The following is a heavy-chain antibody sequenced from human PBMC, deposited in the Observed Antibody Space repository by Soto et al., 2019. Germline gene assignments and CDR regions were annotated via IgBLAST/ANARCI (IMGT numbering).Heavy chain of an antibody. J-gene: IGHJ6*02. CDR3: AREGLGFYNGMDV. CDR1: GYVFSSYY. D-gene: IGHD3-10*01. CDR2: LNPTGDRI. V-gene: IGHV1-46*01. Sequence: ASVKVSCKASGYVFSSYYIHWVRQAPGQGLEWMGVLNPTGDRIVYAQKFQGRLTMTRDTSTSTVYMELTSLRSEDTAMYYCAREGLGFYNGMDVWGQGTTVTVS.